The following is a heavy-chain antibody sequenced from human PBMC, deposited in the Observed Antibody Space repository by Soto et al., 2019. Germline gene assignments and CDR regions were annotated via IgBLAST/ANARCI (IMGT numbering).Heavy chain of an antibody. CDR1: GFDFISSG. CDR3: SSDRPDTAIGRFV. D-gene: IGHD1-26*01. Sequence: QMQLVQSGPEVKKPGTSVKVSCRASGFDFISSGIQWVRQARGQGLEWIGWIVVYSGQTHYEQKFQDRVTITRDTSTGTAYIEMTSLSSEYTAVYYCSSDRPDTAIGRFVWGQGTTVTVSS. CDR2: IVVYSGQT. V-gene: IGHV1-58*02. J-gene: IGHJ6*02.